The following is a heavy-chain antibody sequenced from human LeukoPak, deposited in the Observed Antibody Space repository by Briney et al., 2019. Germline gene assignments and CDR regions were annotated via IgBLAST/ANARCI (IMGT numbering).Heavy chain of an antibody. CDR3: ARVELYASGWYGSIDY. D-gene: IGHD6-19*01. V-gene: IGHV3-30*03. J-gene: IGHJ4*02. CDR2: ISYDGTNK. Sequence: GGSLRLSCAASGFTFSSYGMHWVRQAPGKGLEWVAVISYDGTNKYYADSVRGRFTIPRDNSKNTLYLQMDSLRTEDTAVYYCARVELYASGWYGSIDYWGQGTLVAVSS. CDR1: GFTFSSYG.